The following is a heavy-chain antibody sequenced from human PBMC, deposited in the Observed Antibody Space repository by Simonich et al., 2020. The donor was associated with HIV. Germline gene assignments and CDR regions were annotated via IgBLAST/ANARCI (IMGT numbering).Heavy chain of an antibody. Sequence: QVQLVQSGAEVKKPGSSVKVSCKASGGTFSSFAISWVRQAPGLGLEGVGGITPSVGTANYARMFQGRVTITADESTSTAYMELSSLRSEDTGIYYCARKGGGRGVYYFDYWGQGTLVTVSS. CDR3: ARKGGGRGVYYFDY. CDR2: ITPSVGTA. D-gene: IGHD3-10*01. V-gene: IGHV1-69*13. CDR1: GGTFSSFA. J-gene: IGHJ4*02.